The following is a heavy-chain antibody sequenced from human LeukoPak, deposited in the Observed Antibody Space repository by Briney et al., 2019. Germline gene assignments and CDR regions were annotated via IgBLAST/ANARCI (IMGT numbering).Heavy chain of an antibody. CDR3: AREGIVVVPAAIGFDY. J-gene: IGHJ4*02. CDR1: GGSFSGYY. D-gene: IGHD2-2*01. CDR2: INHSGST. V-gene: IGHV4-34*01. Sequence: SETLSLTCAVYGGSFSGYYWGWIRQPPGKGLEWIGEINHSGSTNYNPSLKSRVTISVDTSKNQFSLKLSSVTAADTAVYYCAREGIVVVPAAIGFDYWGQGTLVTVSS.